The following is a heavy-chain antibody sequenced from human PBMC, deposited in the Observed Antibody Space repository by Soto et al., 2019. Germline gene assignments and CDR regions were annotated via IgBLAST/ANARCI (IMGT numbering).Heavy chain of an antibody. CDR1: GYNFTSHY. D-gene: IGHD6-13*01. CDR3: ARGGYSSTWANLLDRSGLDV. CDR2: IYPTSRRT. J-gene: IGHJ6*02. Sequence: ASVKVSCKASGYNFTSHYMHWVRQAPGQGLESMGIIYPTSRRTDYAQKFQGRVTITTDTSTYTVYMELSGMRSGDTAVYYCARGGYSSTWANLLDRSGLDVWGQGTTVTVSS. V-gene: IGHV1-46*01.